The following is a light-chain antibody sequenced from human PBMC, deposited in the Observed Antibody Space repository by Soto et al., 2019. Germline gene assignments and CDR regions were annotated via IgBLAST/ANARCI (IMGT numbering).Light chain of an antibody. CDR2: DVS. V-gene: IGLV2-14*03. CDR3: SSYSGSTTLV. J-gene: IGLJ2*01. Sequence: QSALTQPASVSGSPGQSITISCTGTSSDVGGYNYVSWYQQHPGKAPKLLIYDVSNRPSGVSDRFSGSKSGNTASLTISGLQVEDEADYYCSSYSGSTTLVFGGGTKVTVL. CDR1: SSDVGGYNY.